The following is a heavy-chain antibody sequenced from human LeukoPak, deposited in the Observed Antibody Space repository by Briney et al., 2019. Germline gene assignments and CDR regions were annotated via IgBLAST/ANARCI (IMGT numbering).Heavy chain of an antibody. CDR3: ARGVAYCGGDCYPIAP. D-gene: IGHD2-21*02. CDR1: GYTLTGYY. Sequence: ASVKVSRKASGYTLTGYYIRWVPPAPGQGPEWVGWINPNSGGTNYAQKFQGRVPMTRDTSISTAYMELSRLRSDDTAVYYCARGVAYCGGDCYPIAPWGQGTLVTVSS. CDR2: INPNSGGT. J-gene: IGHJ5*02. V-gene: IGHV1-2*02.